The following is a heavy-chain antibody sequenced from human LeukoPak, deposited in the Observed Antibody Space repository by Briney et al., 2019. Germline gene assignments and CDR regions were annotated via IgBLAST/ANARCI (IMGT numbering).Heavy chain of an antibody. CDR3: ARTYCSSTSCYDYFDY. V-gene: IGHV1-69*05. J-gene: IGHJ4*02. D-gene: IGHD2-2*01. Sequence: ASVKVSCKASGGTFSSYAISWVRQAPGQGLEWMGGIIPIFGTANYAQKFQGRVTMTRNTSISTAYMELSSLRSEDTAVYYCARTYCSSTSCYDYFDYWGQGTLVTVSS. CDR1: GGTFSSYA. CDR2: IIPIFGTA.